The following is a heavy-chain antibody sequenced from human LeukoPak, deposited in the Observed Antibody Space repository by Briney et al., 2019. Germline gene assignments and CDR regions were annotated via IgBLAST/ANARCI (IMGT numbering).Heavy chain of an antibody. Sequence: ASVKVSCKASGYTFTSYYMHWVRQAPGQGLEWMGIINPSGGSTSYAQKFQGRVTMTRDTSISTAYMELSRLRSDDTAVYYCARDLAVAGTGFDYWGQGTLVTVSS. J-gene: IGHJ4*02. D-gene: IGHD6-19*01. CDR2: INPSGGST. CDR3: ARDLAVAGTGFDY. V-gene: IGHV1-46*01. CDR1: GYTFTSYY.